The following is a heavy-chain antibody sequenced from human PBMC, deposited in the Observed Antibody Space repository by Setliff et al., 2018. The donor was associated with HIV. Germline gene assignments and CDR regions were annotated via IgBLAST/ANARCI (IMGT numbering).Heavy chain of an antibody. Sequence: SETLSLTCAVYGGSFSDYYWSWIRQPPGKGLEWIGEINHSGSTNYNPSLKSRATISVDTSKNQFSLKLSSVTAADTAVYYCARDLTVTDNGMDVWGQGTTVTVS. D-gene: IGHD4-4*01. J-gene: IGHJ6*02. CDR3: ARDLTVTDNGMDV. CDR2: INHSGST. CDR1: GGSFSDYY. V-gene: IGHV4-34*01.